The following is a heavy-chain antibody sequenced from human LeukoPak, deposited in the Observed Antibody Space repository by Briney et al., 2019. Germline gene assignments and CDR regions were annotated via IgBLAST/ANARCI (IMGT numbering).Heavy chain of an antibody. CDR3: ARSASITMVRGAPNLFDY. CDR2: IYTSGST. J-gene: IGHJ4*02. Sequence: SETLSLTCTVSGGSISSYYWSWIRQPAGKGLEWIGRIYTSGSTNYNPSLKSRVTISVDTSKNQFSLKLSSVAAADTAVYYCARSASITMVRGAPNLFDYWGQGTLVTVSS. V-gene: IGHV4-4*07. D-gene: IGHD3-10*01. CDR1: GGSISSYY.